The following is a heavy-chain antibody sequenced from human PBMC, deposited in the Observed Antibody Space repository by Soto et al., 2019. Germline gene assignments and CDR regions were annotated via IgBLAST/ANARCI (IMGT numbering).Heavy chain of an antibody. Sequence: PSETLSLTCTVSGGSISSYYWSWSRQPPGKGLEWSGYIYYSGSTNYNPSLKSPVTISVDTSKNQFSLKLSSVTASDTAVYYCARGGYDPYYSYYGMDVWGQGTTVTVSS. CDR2: IYYSGST. D-gene: IGHD5-12*01. CDR3: ARGGYDPYYSYYGMDV. CDR1: GGSISSYY. V-gene: IGHV4-59*01. J-gene: IGHJ6*02.